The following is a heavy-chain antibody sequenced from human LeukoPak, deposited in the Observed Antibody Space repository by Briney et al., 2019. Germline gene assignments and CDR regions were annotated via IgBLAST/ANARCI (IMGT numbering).Heavy chain of an antibody. V-gene: IGHV1-8*01. D-gene: IGHD3-9*01. Sequence: ASVKVSCKASGYTFTSYDINWVRQATGQGLEWMGWMNPNGGNTGYAQKFQGRVTMTRNTSISTAYMELSSLRSEDTAVYYCARGQSVLRYFDWLFDPYYYYGMDVWGQGTTVTVSS. J-gene: IGHJ6*02. CDR3: ARGQSVLRYFDWLFDPYYYYGMDV. CDR2: MNPNGGNT. CDR1: GYTFTSYD.